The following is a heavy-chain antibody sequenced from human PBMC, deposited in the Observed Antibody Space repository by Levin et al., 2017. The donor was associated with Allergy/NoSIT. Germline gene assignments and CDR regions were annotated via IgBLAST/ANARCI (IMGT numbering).Heavy chain of an antibody. V-gene: IGHV5-51*01. D-gene: IGHD5-24*01. Sequence: GASVKVSCKASGYRFTNYWIGWVRQMPGKGLEWMGIIYGGDSDTRYSPSFHGQVIISADKSLTTAYLQWNSLQASDTAMYYCARRDAYNFWFFDYWGQGTLVTVSS. CDR2: IYGGDSDT. J-gene: IGHJ4*02. CDR3: ARRDAYNFWFFDY. CDR1: GYRFTNYW.